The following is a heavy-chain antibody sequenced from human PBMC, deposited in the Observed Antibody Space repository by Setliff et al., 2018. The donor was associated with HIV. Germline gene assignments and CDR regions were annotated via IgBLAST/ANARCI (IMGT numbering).Heavy chain of an antibody. Sequence: PGESLKISCAASGFTFSSYSMSWVRQAPGKGLEWVSYISSTSSYIYYADSVKGRVTISRDNAKNSLYLQMNSLRAEDTAVYYCARDGAYYYDSSGYYHYYFDYWGQGTLVTVSS. CDR2: ISSTSSYI. CDR1: GFTFSSYS. J-gene: IGHJ4*02. D-gene: IGHD3-22*01. V-gene: IGHV3-21*01. CDR3: ARDGAYYYDSSGYYHYYFDY.